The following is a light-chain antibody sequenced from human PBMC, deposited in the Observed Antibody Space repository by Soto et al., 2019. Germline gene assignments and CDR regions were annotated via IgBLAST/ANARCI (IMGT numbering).Light chain of an antibody. Sequence: QSVLTQPPSVSAAPGQKVTISCSGSTSNIESNFVSWYQQLPGTAPKLIIYENIKRPSGIPDRFSGSKSGTSATLGITGLQTGDEADYYCGTWDSSLSAYVFGTGTKVTVL. CDR3: GTWDSSLSAYV. J-gene: IGLJ1*01. CDR2: ENI. V-gene: IGLV1-51*02. CDR1: TSNIESNF.